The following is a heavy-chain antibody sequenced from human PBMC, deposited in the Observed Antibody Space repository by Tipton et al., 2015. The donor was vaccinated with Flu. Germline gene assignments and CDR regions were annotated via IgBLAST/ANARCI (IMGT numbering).Heavy chain of an antibody. V-gene: IGHV4-4*07. Sequence: TLSLTCTVSGGSISSYYWSWIRQPAGKGLEWIGRVYTSGSTNYNPSLKSRVTMSVDTSKNQFSLKLSPVTAADTAVYYCARVEDGYNWGYFDYWGQGTLVTVSS. CDR1: GGSISSYY. CDR2: VYTSGST. CDR3: ARVEDGYNWGYFDY. J-gene: IGHJ4*02. D-gene: IGHD5-24*01.